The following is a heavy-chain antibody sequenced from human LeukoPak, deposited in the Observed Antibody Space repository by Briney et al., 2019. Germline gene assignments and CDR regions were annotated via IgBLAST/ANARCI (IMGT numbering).Heavy chain of an antibody. CDR2: INHNGNVN. D-gene: IGHD3-16*01. V-gene: IGHV3-7*03. J-gene: IGHJ6*02. CDR1: GFTFSSYW. CDR3: ARGGGLDV. Sequence: GGSLGLSCAASGFTFSSYWTNWARQALGKGLELVASINHNGNVNYYVDSVKGRFTISRDNAKNSLYLQMSNLRAEDTAVYFCARGGGLDVWGQGTTVTVSS.